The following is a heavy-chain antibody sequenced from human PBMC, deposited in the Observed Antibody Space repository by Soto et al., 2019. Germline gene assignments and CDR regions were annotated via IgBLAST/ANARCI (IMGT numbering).Heavy chain of an antibody. CDR3: TTGPYYDYGEYADRNY. Sequence: LSCAASGVTFINAWMSWVRQAPGKGLEWVGRIKSKTDGGTKDYAAPVKGRFTISRDDSKNTLYLQMNSLKTEDTAVYYCTTGPYYDYGEYADRNYCGQGNLITICS. CDR2: IKSKTDGGTK. CDR1: GVTFINAW. J-gene: IGHJ4*02. D-gene: IGHD4-17*01. V-gene: IGHV3-15*01.